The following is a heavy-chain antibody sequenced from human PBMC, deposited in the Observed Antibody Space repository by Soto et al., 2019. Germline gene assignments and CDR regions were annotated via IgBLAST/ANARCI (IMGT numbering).Heavy chain of an antibody. CDR3: AKVVGRIVGDTTGPLDI. Sequence: EVQLLESGVGLVQPGGSLRLSRLASGFTYNPINWVRQAAGKGLEWVSGFGHDGQSTYYIASVRGRFTLSRDNSKNMIYLEMNSLRAEDTAVYYCAKVVGRIVGDTTGPLDIWGHGTMVRVS. CDR1: GFTYNP. J-gene: IGHJ3*02. D-gene: IGHD1-26*01. V-gene: IGHV3-23*01. CDR2: FGHDGQST.